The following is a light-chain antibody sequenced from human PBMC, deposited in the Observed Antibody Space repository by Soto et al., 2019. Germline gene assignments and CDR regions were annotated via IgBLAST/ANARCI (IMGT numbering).Light chain of an antibody. CDR3: QQRSNWPIT. CDR1: QTIDNT. Sequence: EIVMTQSPATLSLSPGERATLSCRASQTIDNTLAWYQRKPGQAPRLLIYGASTRATGIPARFSGSGSGTDFTLTISSLEPEDFAVYYCQQRSNWPITFGQGTKVDI. V-gene: IGKV3-11*01. J-gene: IGKJ1*01. CDR2: GAS.